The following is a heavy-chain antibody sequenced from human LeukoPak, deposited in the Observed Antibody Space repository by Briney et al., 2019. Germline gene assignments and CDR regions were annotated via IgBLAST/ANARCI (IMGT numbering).Heavy chain of an antibody. CDR3: ARRDIVATFFDY. J-gene: IGHJ4*02. Sequence: SETLSLTCTVSGGSISSSSCYWGWIRQPPGKGLEWIGSIYYSGSTYYNPSLKSRVTISVDTSKNQFSLKLSSVTAADTAVYYCARRDIVATFFDYWGQGTLVTVSS. D-gene: IGHD5-12*01. CDR1: GGSISSSSCY. CDR2: IYYSGST. V-gene: IGHV4-39*01.